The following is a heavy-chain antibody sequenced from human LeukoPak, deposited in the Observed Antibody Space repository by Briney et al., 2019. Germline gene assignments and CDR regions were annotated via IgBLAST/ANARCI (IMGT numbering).Heavy chain of an antibody. Sequence: PGGSLRLSCAASGFTFSSYEMNWVRQAPGKGLEWVSYISSSGSTIYSADSVKGRFTISRDNAKNSLYLQMNSLRAEDTAVFYCARDRCSSTNCYEGYYYGMDVWGLGTTVTVSS. CDR2: ISSSGSTI. J-gene: IGHJ6*02. D-gene: IGHD2-2*01. CDR1: GFTFSSYE. V-gene: IGHV3-48*03. CDR3: ARDRCSSTNCYEGYYYGMDV.